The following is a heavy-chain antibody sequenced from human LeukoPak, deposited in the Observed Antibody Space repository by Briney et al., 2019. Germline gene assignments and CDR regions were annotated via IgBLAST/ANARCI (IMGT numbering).Heavy chain of an antibody. V-gene: IGHV4-39*01. Sequence: SETLSLTCTVAGGSISSSAYYWGWIRQPPGKELEWIGNIYYSGDTYYNPSLKSRVTIYVATSENQFSLRLTSVTAADTAVYSCARCWAIVPVDGGDVYFHRGGAFDIWGQGTMVTVSS. CDR1: GGSISSSAYY. D-gene: IGHD2-21*01. J-gene: IGHJ3*02. CDR2: IYYSGDT. CDR3: ARCWAIVPVDGGDVYFHRGGAFDI.